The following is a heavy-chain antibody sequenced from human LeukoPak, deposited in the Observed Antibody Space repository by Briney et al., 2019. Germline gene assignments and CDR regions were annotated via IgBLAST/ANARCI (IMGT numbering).Heavy chain of an antibody. D-gene: IGHD4-17*01. V-gene: IGHV3-21*01. CDR1: GFTFSSYS. CDR3: AGLQPLYGDYALDY. J-gene: IGHJ4*02. CDR2: ISSSSSYI. Sequence: PGGSLRLSCAASGFTFSSYSMNWVRQAPGKGLEWVSSISSSSSYIYYADSVKGRFTISRDNAKNSLYLQMNSLRAEDTAVYYCAGLQPLYGDYALDYWGQGTLVTVSS.